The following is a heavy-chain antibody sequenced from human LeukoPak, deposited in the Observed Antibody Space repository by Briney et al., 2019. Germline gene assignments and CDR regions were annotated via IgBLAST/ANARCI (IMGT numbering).Heavy chain of an antibody. D-gene: IGHD5-18*01. CDR1: GFTFSDYY. CDR3: ARTLDTTMVEYYYYYMDV. Sequence: GGSLRLSCAASGFTFSDYYMSWIRQAPGKGLEWVSSISSTSTYIYYADSVKGRFTISRDNAKNSLYLQMNSLRAEDTAVYFCARTLDTTMVEYYYYYMDVWGKGTTVTVSS. J-gene: IGHJ6*03. V-gene: IGHV3-11*06. CDR2: ISSTSTYI.